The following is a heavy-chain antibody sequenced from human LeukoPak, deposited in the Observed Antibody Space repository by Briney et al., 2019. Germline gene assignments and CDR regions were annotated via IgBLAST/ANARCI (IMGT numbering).Heavy chain of an antibody. D-gene: IGHD6-13*01. V-gene: IGHV3-9*01. J-gene: IGHJ3*02. Sequence: GGSLRLSCAASGFTFDDYAMHWVRQAPGKGLEWVSVISWNSRSVGYADSVKGRFTISRDNAKNSLYLQMNSLRAEDTAVYYCAKIDSSSWYSDAFDIWGQGTMVTVSS. CDR3: AKIDSSSWYSDAFDI. CDR1: GFTFDDYA. CDR2: ISWNSRSV.